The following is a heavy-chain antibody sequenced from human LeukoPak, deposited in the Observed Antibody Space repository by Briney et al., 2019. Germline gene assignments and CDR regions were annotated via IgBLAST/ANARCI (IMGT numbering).Heavy chain of an antibody. CDR1: RFTFSDAW. CDR2: IKSKSHDGTT. D-gene: IGHD3-22*01. V-gene: IGHV3-15*01. J-gene: IGHJ4*02. CDR3: TTDTLYYYDSSGFYPFDY. Sequence: GGSLRLSCAVSRFTFSDAWMSWVRQAPGKGLEWVGRIKSKSHDGTTDYAAPVKGRFIISRDDSKNTLYLQMNSLKTEDTALYYCTTDTLYYYDSSGFYPFDYWGQGTLVTVSS.